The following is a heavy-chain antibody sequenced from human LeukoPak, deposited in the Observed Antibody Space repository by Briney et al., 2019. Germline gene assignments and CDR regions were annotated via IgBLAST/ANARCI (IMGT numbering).Heavy chain of an antibody. CDR3: AKDDSSVFLGY. D-gene: IGHD3-22*01. J-gene: IGHJ4*02. CDR1: GFTFSSYA. V-gene: IGHV3-23*01. Sequence: GGSLRLSCAASGFTFSSYAMSWVRQAPGKGLEWVSAISGSGGSTYYADSVKGRFTISRDNSKNTLYLQMNSLRAEDTAVYYVAKDDSSVFLGYGGQGTLPTLSS. CDR2: ISGSGGST.